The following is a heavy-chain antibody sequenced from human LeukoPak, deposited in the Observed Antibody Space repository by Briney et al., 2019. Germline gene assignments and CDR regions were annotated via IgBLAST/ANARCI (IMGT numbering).Heavy chain of an antibody. CDR1: GGTFSSYA. V-gene: IGHV1-69*13. Sequence: SVKVSCKASGGTFSSYAISWVRQAPGQGLEWMGGIIPIFGTANYAQKFQGRVTITADESTSTAYMELSSLRSEDTAVYYCASSKALGSRFDYWGQGTLVTVSS. J-gene: IGHJ4*02. CDR2: IIPIFGTA. CDR3: ASSKALGSRFDY. D-gene: IGHD3-10*01.